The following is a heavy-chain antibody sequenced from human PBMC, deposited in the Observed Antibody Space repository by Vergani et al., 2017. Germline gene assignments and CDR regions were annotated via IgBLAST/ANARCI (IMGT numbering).Heavy chain of an antibody. J-gene: IGHJ4*02. CDR1: GGTFSSYA. V-gene: IGHV1-69*13. D-gene: IGHD2-21*02. CDR3: ARDPLTYCGGDCYSLYFDY. CDR2: IIPIFGTA. Sequence: QGQLAQSGAEVKKPGSSVKVSCKASGGTFSSYAISWVRQAPGQGLEWMGRIIPIFGTANYAQKFQGRVTITADESTSTAYMELSSLRSEDTAVYYCARDPLTYCGGDCYSLYFDYWGQGTLVTVSS.